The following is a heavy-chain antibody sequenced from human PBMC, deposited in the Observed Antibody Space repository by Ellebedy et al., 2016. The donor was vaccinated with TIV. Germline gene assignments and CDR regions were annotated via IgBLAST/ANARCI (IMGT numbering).Heavy chain of an antibody. D-gene: IGHD6-13*01. CDR1: GGSISSGGYS. CDR2: IYQSGST. CDR3: ARDEYNISWFKY. V-gene: IGHV4-30-2*01. J-gene: IGHJ4*02. Sequence: MPSETLSLTCAVSGGSISSGGYSWSWIRQPPGKGLEWIGYIYQSGSTYYNPSLKSRVTISVDTSKNQFSLKLSSVTAADAAVYYCARDEYNISWFKYWGQGTLVTVSS.